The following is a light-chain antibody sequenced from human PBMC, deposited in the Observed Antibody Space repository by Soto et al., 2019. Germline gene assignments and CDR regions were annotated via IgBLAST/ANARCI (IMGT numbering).Light chain of an antibody. Sequence: EIVLTQSPGTLSLSPGERATLSCRATQSVSSTYLAWYQQKHGQPPRLLIYGASSRAAGIPDRFSGSGSGKDFTLTISRLEPEDFAVYYCQQYDKSPGWTFGQGTKADI. J-gene: IGKJ1*01. V-gene: IGKV3-20*01. CDR1: QSVSSTY. CDR3: QQYDKSPGWT. CDR2: GAS.